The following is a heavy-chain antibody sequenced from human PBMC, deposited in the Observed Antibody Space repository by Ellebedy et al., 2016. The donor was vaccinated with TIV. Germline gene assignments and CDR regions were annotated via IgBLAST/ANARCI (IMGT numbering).Heavy chain of an antibody. CDR1: GFSVSNNY. CDR2: IFSDGST. V-gene: IGHV3-66*01. Sequence: GGSLRLSXAVSGFSVSNNYMTWVRQAPGRGLEWVAVIFSDGSTYYADSVKGRFSISRDNSKHTLYLQMNSLRAEDTAVYYCAREMITGYYYYMDVWGKGTTVTVSS. J-gene: IGHJ6*03. CDR3: AREMITGYYYYMDV. D-gene: IGHD3-16*01.